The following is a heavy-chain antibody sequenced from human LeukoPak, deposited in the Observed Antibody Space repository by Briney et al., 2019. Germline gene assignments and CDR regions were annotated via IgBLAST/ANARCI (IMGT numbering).Heavy chain of an antibody. CDR2: IKQDGSEK. CDR1: GFTFNNYW. V-gene: IGHV3-7*01. Sequence: GGSLRLSCAASGFTFNNYWMNWVRQAPGKGLEWVANIKQDGSEKYYVDSVKGRFTVSRDNAKNSLYLQMNSLRAEDTAVYYCARDLRTMGAAPPPLDYWGQGTLVTVSS. CDR3: ARDLRTMGAAPPPLDY. D-gene: IGHD4/OR15-4a*01. J-gene: IGHJ4*02.